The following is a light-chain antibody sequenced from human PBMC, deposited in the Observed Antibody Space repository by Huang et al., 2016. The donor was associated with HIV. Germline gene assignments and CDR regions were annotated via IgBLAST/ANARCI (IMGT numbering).Light chain of an antibody. CDR2: SST. Sequence: DIQVTQSPSPLSAAVGDRVNITCRTSQRISSHLSWYQQKIGKGPKLLIYSSTVLQSGVPSRFTGSGSGTDFTLTINSLQPEDFATYYCQQTYSAPVTFGGGTRVEIK. V-gene: IGKV1-39*01. CDR1: QRISSH. J-gene: IGKJ4*01. CDR3: QQTYSAPVT.